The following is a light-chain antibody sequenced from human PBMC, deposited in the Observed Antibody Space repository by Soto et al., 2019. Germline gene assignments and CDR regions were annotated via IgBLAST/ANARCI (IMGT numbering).Light chain of an antibody. CDR1: QSISSW. J-gene: IGKJ2*01. Sequence: DIPMTQSPSTLSASVGDRVTITCRASQSISSWLAWYQQKPGKAPKLLIYDASSLERGVPSRFSGSGSGTEFTLTISSLQPDDFATYYCQQYNSWYTFGQGTKLEIK. CDR2: DAS. CDR3: QQYNSWYT. V-gene: IGKV1-5*01.